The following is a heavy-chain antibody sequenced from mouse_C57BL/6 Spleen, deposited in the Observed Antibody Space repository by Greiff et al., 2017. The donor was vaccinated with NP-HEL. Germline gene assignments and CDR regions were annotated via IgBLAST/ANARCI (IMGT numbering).Heavy chain of an antibody. D-gene: IGHD1-1*01. V-gene: IGHV1-15*01. CDR3: TREGLLRYFDY. CDR1: GYTFTDYE. CDR2: IDPETGGT. Sequence: QVQLQQSGAELVRPGASVTLSCKASGYTFTDYEMHWVKQTPVQGLEWIGAIDPETGGTAYNQKFKGKAILTADKSSSTAYMELRSLTSEDSAVYYCTREGLLRYFDYWGQGTTLTVSS. J-gene: IGHJ2*01.